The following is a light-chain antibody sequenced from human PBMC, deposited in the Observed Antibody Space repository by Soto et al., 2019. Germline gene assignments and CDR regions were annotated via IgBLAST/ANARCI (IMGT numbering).Light chain of an antibody. CDR3: QHYGSLPFT. CDR2: DAS. CDR1: QSVSSSY. J-gene: IGKJ3*01. Sequence: EIVLTQSPATLSLSPGERATLSCGASQSVSSSYLAWYQQKPGLAPRLLIYDASSRATGIPDRFSGSGSGTDFTLTISRLEPEDFAVYYCQHYGSLPFTFGPGTKVDIK. V-gene: IGKV3D-20*01.